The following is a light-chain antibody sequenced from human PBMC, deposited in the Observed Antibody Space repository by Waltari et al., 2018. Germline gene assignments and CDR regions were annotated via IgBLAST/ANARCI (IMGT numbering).Light chain of an antibody. J-gene: IGLJ2*01. Sequence: QSALTQPASVSGSPGQSITISCTGTSRDLGGYSFVSWYQQRPGKAPKLMIYDVRNRPSGVSNRFSGSKSGTTASLTISGLQAEDEAEYYCSSYTRSSSLVFGGGTKLTVL. V-gene: IGLV2-14*01. CDR3: SSYTRSSSLV. CDR2: DVR. CDR1: SRDLGGYSF.